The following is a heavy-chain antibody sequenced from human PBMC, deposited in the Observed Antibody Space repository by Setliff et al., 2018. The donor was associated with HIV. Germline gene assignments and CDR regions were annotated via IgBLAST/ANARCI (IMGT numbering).Heavy chain of an antibody. CDR3: ARGQIVGTNYYYYGMDV. D-gene: IGHD3-22*01. Sequence: SETLSLTCTVSGGSISSTNYYWSWIRQPPGKGLEWIGYIYYSGSTYYNPSLKSRVTISVDTSKNQFSLKLSSVTAADTAVYYCARGQIVGTNYYYYGMDVWGQGTTVTVSS. J-gene: IGHJ6*02. V-gene: IGHV4-30-4*08. CDR1: GGSISSTNYY. CDR2: IYYSGST.